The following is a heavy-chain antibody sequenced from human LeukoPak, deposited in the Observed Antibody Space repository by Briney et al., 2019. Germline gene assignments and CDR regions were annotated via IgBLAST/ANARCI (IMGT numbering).Heavy chain of an antibody. CDR1: GGSISSNNYY. CDR3: ASTIVAAASYYYFYMDV. J-gene: IGHJ6*03. Sequence: SETLSLTCTVSGGSISSNNYYWSWIRQPAGKELEWIGRIYTTGITNYNPSLKSRVTISVDTSKNQFSLKLSSVTAADTAVYYCASTIVAAASYYYFYMDVWGKGTTVTISS. CDR2: IYTTGIT. D-gene: IGHD6-13*01. V-gene: IGHV4-61*02.